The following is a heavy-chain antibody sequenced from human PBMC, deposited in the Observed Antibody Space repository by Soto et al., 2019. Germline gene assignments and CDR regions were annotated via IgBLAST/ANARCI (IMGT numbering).Heavy chain of an antibody. D-gene: IGHD2-21*01. CDR1: RFAVSRKY. Sequence: PGLSLGLYFAASRFAVSRKYLSWVPQRPGKGLEWVSVIYSGGRTYYADSVKGRFTISRDNSKNTLYLQMNSLRAEDTAVYYCERDHRDCYNFLFDYWGQGTLVTVPS. J-gene: IGHJ4*02. CDR2: IYSGGRT. CDR3: ERDHRDCYNFLFDY. V-gene: IGHV3-53*01.